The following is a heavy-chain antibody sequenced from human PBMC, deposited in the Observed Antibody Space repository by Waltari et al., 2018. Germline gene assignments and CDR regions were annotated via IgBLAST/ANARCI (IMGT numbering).Heavy chain of an antibody. D-gene: IGHD1-1*01. Sequence: VQLVETGGDLIQPGGSLRRSCAASGFTGSTNYMTWGRQAPGQGLEWGSVISRDDRTYYADSVGGRFTISRDNSKTTLYLPINSLRAEDSAVYYFASGGTNWYERDDYWGQGTLVTVSS. V-gene: IGHV3-53*02. CDR1: GFTGSTNY. CDR2: ISRDDRT. J-gene: IGHJ4*02. CDR3: ASGGTNWYERDDY.